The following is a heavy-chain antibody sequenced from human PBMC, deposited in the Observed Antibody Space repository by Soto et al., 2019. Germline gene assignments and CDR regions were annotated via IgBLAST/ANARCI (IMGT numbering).Heavy chain of an antibody. CDR3: TRQSYNWNDY. J-gene: IGHJ5*01. Sequence: PGGSLRLSCAASGFTFSDAWINWVRQAPGKGLEWVGRIKSKANSDATEYAASVKGRFTISRDDSQNTAYLQMNSLETENTAVYYCTRQSYNWNDYWGHGTLVTVSS. CDR1: GFTFSDAW. CDR2: IKSKANSDAT. V-gene: IGHV3-73*01.